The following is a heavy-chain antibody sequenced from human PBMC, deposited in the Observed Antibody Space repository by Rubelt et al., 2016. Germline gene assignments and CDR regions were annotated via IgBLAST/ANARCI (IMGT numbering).Heavy chain of an antibody. V-gene: IGHV4-34*01. J-gene: IGHJ4*02. Sequence: QVQLQQWGAGLLKPSETLSLTCAVYGGSFSGYYWSWIRQPPGKGLEWIGEINHLGSTNYNPSLKMLVNISVDTSKNQFSLKLSSGTAADTAVYYCARGPRRYYWGQGTLVTVSS. CDR1: GGSFSGYY. CDR3: ARGPRRYY. CDR2: INHLGST.